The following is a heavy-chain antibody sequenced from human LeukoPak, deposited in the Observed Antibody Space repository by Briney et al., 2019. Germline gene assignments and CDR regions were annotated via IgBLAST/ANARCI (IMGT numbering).Heavy chain of an antibody. Sequence: GGSLRLSCAASGFTVSSNYMSWVRQAPGKGLEWVSVIYSGGSTCYADSVKGRFTISRDNSKNTLYLQMNSLRAEDTAVYYCARLYSSSSEHFQHWGQGTLVTVSS. CDR3: ARLYSSSSEHFQH. J-gene: IGHJ1*01. CDR2: IYSGGST. CDR1: GFTVSSNY. V-gene: IGHV3-53*01. D-gene: IGHD6-6*01.